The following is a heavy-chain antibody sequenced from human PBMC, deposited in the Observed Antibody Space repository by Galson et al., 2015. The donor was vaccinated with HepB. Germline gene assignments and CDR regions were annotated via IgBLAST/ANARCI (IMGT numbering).Heavy chain of an antibody. D-gene: IGHD1-1*01. V-gene: IGHV1-18*01. J-gene: IGHJ4*02. Sequence: SVKVSCKASGYAFTNYDFSWVRQAPGQGLEWMGWIGTYSENTDYAQKFQGRLTMTTDTFTRTAYMELRSLRSDDTAIYYCARDGKVPTRLPFDYWGQGTLVTVSS. CDR1: GYAFTNYD. CDR2: IGTYSENT. CDR3: ARDGKVPTRLPFDY.